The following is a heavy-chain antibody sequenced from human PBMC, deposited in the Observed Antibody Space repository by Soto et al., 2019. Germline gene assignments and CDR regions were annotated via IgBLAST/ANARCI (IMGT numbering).Heavy chain of an antibody. Sequence: PLRDSWIASQFTFSSYLRTWVLKNPSKLLQSFSTINAHVYTTYYADSVKGRFIISRDNAKNWVYLQMKSVGGEDTAVYYCARVPDLDYCSKASCVYYFEYWGQGGLVTVSS. V-gene: IGHV3-23*01. CDR2: INAHVYTT. J-gene: IGHJ4*02. CDR1: QFTFSSYL. CDR3: ARVPDLDYCSKASCVYYFEY. D-gene: IGHD2-2*01.